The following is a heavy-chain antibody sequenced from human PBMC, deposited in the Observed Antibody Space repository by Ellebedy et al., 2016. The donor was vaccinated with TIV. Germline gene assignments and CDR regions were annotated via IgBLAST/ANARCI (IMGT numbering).Heavy chain of an antibody. CDR3: ATSDYSNYKLVDY. V-gene: IGHV3-23*01. CDR2: ISGSGGST. J-gene: IGHJ4*02. D-gene: IGHD4-11*01. CDR1: GFTFSSYA. Sequence: GESLKISCAASGFTFSSYAMSWVRQAPGKGLEWVSAISGSGGSTYYADSVKGRFTISRDNSKNTLYLQMNSLRAEDTAVYYCATSDYSNYKLVDYWGQGTLVTVSS.